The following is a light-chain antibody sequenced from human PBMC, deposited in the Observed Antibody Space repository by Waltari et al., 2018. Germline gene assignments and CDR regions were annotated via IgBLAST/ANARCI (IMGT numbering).Light chain of an antibody. Sequence: EIVLTQSPGPLSLSPGDRATLSCRASQSVSSNYLAWYQQKPGQAPRLLISGASSRATGIPDRFSGSGSGTDFTLTISRLEPEDFAVYYCQQYGSSQFTFGPGTKVDIK. CDR3: QQYGSSQFT. J-gene: IGKJ3*01. V-gene: IGKV3-20*01. CDR1: QSVSSNY. CDR2: GAS.